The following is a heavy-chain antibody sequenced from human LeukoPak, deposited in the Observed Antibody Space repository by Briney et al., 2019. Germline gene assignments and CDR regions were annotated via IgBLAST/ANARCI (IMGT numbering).Heavy chain of an antibody. CDR3: ARGVYIAAAQYGY. CDR1: GGSISSHY. J-gene: IGHJ4*02. CDR2: IYYSGTT. D-gene: IGHD6-13*01. V-gene: IGHV4-59*11. Sequence: PSETLSLTCSVSGGSISSHYWSWIRQPAGKGLEWIGYIYYSGTTNYNPSLKSRVTISVDTSKNQFSLKLSSVTAADTAVYYCARGVYIAAAQYGYWGQGTLVTVSS.